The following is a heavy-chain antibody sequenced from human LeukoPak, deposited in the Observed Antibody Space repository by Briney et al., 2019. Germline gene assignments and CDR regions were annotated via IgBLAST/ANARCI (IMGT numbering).Heavy chain of an antibody. D-gene: IGHD5-12*01. Sequence: GASVKVSCKASGYTFTSYGISWVRQAPGQGLEWMGWISAYNGNTNYAQKLQGRVTMTTDTSTSTAYMELRSLRSDDTAVYYCAIYPEYSGYVTDFDYWGQGTLVTVSS. V-gene: IGHV1-18*04. CDR3: AIYPEYSGYVTDFDY. CDR2: ISAYNGNT. J-gene: IGHJ4*02. CDR1: GYTFTSYG.